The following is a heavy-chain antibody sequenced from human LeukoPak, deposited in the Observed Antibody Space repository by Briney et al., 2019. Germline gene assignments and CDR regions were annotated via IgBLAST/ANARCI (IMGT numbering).Heavy chain of an antibody. J-gene: IGHJ6*02. CDR3: ARHQILTGYYSYYGMDV. D-gene: IGHD3-9*01. Sequence: SGGSLRLSCAASGFTFSSYAMSWVRQAPGKGLEWVSVIYSGGSTYYADSVKGRFTISRDNSKNTLYLQMNSLRAEDTAVYYCARHQILTGYYSYYGMDVWGQGTTVIVSS. CDR1: GFTFSSYA. V-gene: IGHV3-66*04. CDR2: IYSGGST.